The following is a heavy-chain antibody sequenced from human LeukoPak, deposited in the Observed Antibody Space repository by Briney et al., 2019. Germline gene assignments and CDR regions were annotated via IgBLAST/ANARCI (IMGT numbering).Heavy chain of an antibody. V-gene: IGHV3-43D*04. CDR2: IIWDGGST. J-gene: IGHJ4*02. CDR1: GFTFDDYA. Sequence: GRSLGLPCAASGFTFDDYAMHWVRQAPGKGLEWVSLIIWDGGSTYYADYVKGRFTIARENSKNSLYLQMNSLRAEDTALYYCAKDQRPGLYCSSTSCYSPSVFDYWGQGTLVTVSS. D-gene: IGHD2-2*01. CDR3: AKDQRPGLYCSSTSCYSPSVFDY.